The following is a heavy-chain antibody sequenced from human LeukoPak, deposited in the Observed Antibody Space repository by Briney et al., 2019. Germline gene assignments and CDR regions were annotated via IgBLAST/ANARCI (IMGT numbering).Heavy chain of an antibody. CDR3: VKEDHYGDYVQIDH. CDR2: ITADGGGT. Sequence: SGGSLRLSCAASGFSFGSSVMSWVRQAPGKGLEWVSAITADGGGTNHADPVKGRFTISRDNSKSTLYLQMNSLRAEDTAVYYCVKEDHYGDYVQIDHWGQGTLVTVSS. CDR1: GFSFGSSV. J-gene: IGHJ4*02. V-gene: IGHV3-23*01. D-gene: IGHD4-17*01.